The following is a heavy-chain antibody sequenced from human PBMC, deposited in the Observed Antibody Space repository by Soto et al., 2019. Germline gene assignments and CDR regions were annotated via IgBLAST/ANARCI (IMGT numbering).Heavy chain of an antibody. D-gene: IGHD2-21*02. CDR1: GGTFSSYA. V-gene: IGHV1-69*12. Sequence: QVQLVQSGAEVKKPGSSVKVSCKASGGTFSSYAISWVRQAPGQGLEWMGGIIPIFGTANYAQKFQGRVTITADESTSTAYMELSSLRSEDTAVYYCARGGVVVVTAILGGMDVWGQGTTVTVSS. CDR3: ARGGVVVVTAILGGMDV. CDR2: IIPIFGTA. J-gene: IGHJ6*02.